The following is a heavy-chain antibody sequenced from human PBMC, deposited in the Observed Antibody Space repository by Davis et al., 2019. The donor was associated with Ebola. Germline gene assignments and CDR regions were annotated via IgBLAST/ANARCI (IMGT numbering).Heavy chain of an antibody. CDR1: GYSFTSYW. J-gene: IGHJ4*02. V-gene: IGHV5-51*01. D-gene: IGHD4-11*01. CDR3: ARGTNDYNPGGYFDS. CDR2: IYPGDSDT. Sequence: GGSLRLSCKGSGYSFTSYWIGWVRQMPGKGLEWMGIIYPGDSDTRYSPSFQGQVTISADKSISTAYLQWSSLKASDTAIYYCARGTNDYNPGGYFDSWGQGTLVTVSS.